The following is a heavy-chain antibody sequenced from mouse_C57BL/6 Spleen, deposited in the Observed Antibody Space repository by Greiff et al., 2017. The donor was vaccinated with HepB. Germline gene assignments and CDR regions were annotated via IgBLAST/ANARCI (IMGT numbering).Heavy chain of an antibody. J-gene: IGHJ1*03. CDR1: GYTFTEYT. Sequence: QVQLQQSGAELVKPGASVKLSCKASGYTFTEYTIHWVKQRSGQGLEWIGWFYPGSGSIKYNEKFKDKATLTADKSSSPVYMELSRLTSEDSAVYFCARHEGYYYGSSYWYFDVWGTGTTVTVSS. D-gene: IGHD1-1*01. CDR3: ARHEGYYYGSSYWYFDV. CDR2: FYPGSGSI. V-gene: IGHV1-62-2*01.